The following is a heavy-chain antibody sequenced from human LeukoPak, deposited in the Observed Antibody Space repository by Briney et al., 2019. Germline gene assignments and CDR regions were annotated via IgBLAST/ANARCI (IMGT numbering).Heavy chain of an antibody. D-gene: IGHD4-23*01. V-gene: IGHV1-46*01. J-gene: IGHJ3*02. CDR1: GGTFSSYA. CDR2: INPSGGST. CDR3: ARADFGGNSGAFDI. Sequence: GASVKVSCKASGGTFSSYAISWVRQAPGQGLEWMGIINPSGGSTSYAQKFQGRVTITRDMSTSTVYMELSSLRSEDTAVYYCARADFGGNSGAFDIWGQGTMVTVSS.